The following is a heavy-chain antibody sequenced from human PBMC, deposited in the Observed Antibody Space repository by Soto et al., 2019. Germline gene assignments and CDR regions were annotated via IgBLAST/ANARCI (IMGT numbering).Heavy chain of an antibody. J-gene: IGHJ3*01. Sequence: QVQLLASGPGLVKPSETLSLTCTVSGNSISDYYWSWIRQPPGKGLERIGYIFHNGNTNYNPSLKRRVTMSVDTSKNQFSLRLSSVTAADTALYYCARDVGGTVTLEAAFDFGGQGTMVTVS. CDR1: GNSISDYY. D-gene: IGHD4-17*01. CDR3: ARDVGGTVTLEAAFDF. CDR2: IFHNGNT. V-gene: IGHV4-59*01.